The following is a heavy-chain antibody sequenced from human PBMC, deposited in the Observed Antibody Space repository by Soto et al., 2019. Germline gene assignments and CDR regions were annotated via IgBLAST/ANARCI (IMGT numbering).Heavy chain of an antibody. V-gene: IGHV3-23*01. Sequence: GGSLRLSCAASGFTFSSYAMSWVRQAPGKGLEWVSAISGSGGSTYYADSVKGRFTISRDNSKNTLYLQMNSLRAEDTAVYYCEKTLYLNRRGGGVSAPGGQGTRVTVSS. D-gene: IGHD2-2*02. CDR3: EKTLYLNRRGGGVSAP. J-gene: IGHJ5*02. CDR1: GFTFSSYA. CDR2: ISGSGGST.